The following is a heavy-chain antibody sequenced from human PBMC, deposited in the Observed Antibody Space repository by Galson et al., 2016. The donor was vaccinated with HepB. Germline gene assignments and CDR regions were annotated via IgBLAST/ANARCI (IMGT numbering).Heavy chain of an antibody. J-gene: IGHJ4*02. D-gene: IGHD3-22*01. CDR2: IKSKADGGTA. CDR1: GLTFSNFW. V-gene: IGHV3-15*01. Sequence: SLRLSCAVAGLTFSNFWMSWARQAPGKGLEWVGRIKSKADGGTADYVEPVKGRFTISRDDSKNTLYLQMNSLSNEDTAVYYCTKFTKIWGQRTLVTVSS. CDR3: TKFTKI.